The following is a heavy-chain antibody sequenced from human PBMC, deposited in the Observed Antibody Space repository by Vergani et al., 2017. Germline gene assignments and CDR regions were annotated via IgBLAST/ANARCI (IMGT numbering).Heavy chain of an antibody. V-gene: IGHV3-21*01. CDR2: ISSSSSYI. CDR3: ARDDYGDPFDY. J-gene: IGHJ4*02. D-gene: IGHD4-17*01. CDR1: GFTFSSYS. Sequence: EVQLVESGGGLVKRGGSLRLSCAASGFTFSSYSMNWVRQAPGKGLEWVSSISSSSSYIHYSDSLKGRFTISRDNAKSSLYLQMNSLRAEDTAVYYCARDDYGDPFDYWGQGTLVTVSS.